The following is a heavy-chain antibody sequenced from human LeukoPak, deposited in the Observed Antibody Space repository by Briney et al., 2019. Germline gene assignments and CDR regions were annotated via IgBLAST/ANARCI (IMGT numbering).Heavy chain of an antibody. CDR1: GFTFSSYS. V-gene: IGHV3-21*01. CDR2: ISSSSSYI. D-gene: IGHD3-10*01. Sequence: GGSLRLSCAASGFTFSSYSMNWVRQAPGKGLEWVSSISSSSSYIYYADSVKGRFTISRDNAKNSLYLQMNSLRAEDTAVYYCARDRLLLWFGEGNDAFDIWGQGTMVTVSS. CDR3: ARDRLLLWFGEGNDAFDI. J-gene: IGHJ3*02.